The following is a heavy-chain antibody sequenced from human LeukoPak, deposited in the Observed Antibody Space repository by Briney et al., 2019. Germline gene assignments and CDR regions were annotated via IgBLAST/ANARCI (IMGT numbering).Heavy chain of an antibody. V-gene: IGHV4-4*07. CDR3: ARAAAGPLWGYYYMDV. D-gene: IGHD6-13*01. CDR2: IYTSGST. J-gene: IGHJ6*03. Sequence: SETLSLTCTVSGGSISSYYWSWVRQPAGKGLEWIGRIYTSGSTNYNPSLKSRVTMSVDTSKNQFSLKLSSVTAADTAVYYCARAAAGPLWGYYYMDVWGKGTTVTVSS. CDR1: GGSISSYY.